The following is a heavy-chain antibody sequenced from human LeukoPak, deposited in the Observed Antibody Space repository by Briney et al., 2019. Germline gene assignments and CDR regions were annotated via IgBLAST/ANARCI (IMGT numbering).Heavy chain of an antibody. CDR3: GRGYCSGGSCLSDY. D-gene: IGHD2-15*01. CDR2: IIPILGIA. Sequence: ASVKVSCKASGGTFSSYAISWVRQAPGQGLEWKGRIIPILGIANYAQKFQGRVTITADKSTSTAYMELSSLRSEDTAVYYCGRGYCSGGSCLSDYWGQGTLVTVSS. CDR1: GGTFSSYA. J-gene: IGHJ4*02. V-gene: IGHV1-69*04.